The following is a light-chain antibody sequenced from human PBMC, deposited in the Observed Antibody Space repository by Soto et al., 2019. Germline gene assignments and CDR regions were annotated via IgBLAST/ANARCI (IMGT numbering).Light chain of an antibody. V-gene: IGLV1-40*01. CDR2: TNS. J-gene: IGLJ3*02. Sequence: QSVLTQPPSVSGAPGQWVTISCAGTSSNIGAGYDVHWYQQVPGTAPKLLIYTNSNRPSGVPDRFSGSKSGTSASLAITGLQAADEADYYCQSYDSSLSALVFGGGTKLTVL. CDR1: SSNIGAGYD. CDR3: QSYDSSLSALV.